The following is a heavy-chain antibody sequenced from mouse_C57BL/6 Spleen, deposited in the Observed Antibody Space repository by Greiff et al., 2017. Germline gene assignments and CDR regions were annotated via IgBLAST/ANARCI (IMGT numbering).Heavy chain of an antibody. CDR1: GYAFSSSW. D-gene: IGHD2-4*01. CDR2: IYPGDGDT. V-gene: IGHV1-82*01. J-gene: IGHJ2*01. Sequence: QVQLQQSGPELVKPGASVKISCKASGYAFSSSWMNWVKQRPGKGLEWIGRIYPGDGDTNYNGKFKGKATLTADKSSSTAYMQLSSLTSEDSAVYFCARYYDYDGGYFDYWGQGTTLTVSS. CDR3: ARYYDYDGGYFDY.